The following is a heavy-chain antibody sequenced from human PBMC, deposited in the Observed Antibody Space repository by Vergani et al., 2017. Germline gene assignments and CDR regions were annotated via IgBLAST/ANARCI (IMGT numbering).Heavy chain of an antibody. V-gene: IGHV3-74*01. Sequence: EVQLVESGGGLVQPGGSLRLSCAASGFTFSSYWMHWVRQAPGKGLVWVSRINSDGSSTSYADSVKGRFTISRDNAKNTLYLQMNSLRAEDTAVYYCAKEGDYDILTGYYNPDYWGQGTLVTVSS. CDR3: AKEGDYDILTGYYNPDY. CDR1: GFTFSSYW. J-gene: IGHJ4*02. CDR2: INSDGSST. D-gene: IGHD3-9*01.